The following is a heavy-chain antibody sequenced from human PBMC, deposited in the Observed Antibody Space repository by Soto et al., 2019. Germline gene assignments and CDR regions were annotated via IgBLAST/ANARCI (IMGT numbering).Heavy chain of an antibody. CDR1: GGSFSGYY. D-gene: IGHD6-13*01. V-gene: IGHV4-34*01. CDR2: INHSGST. J-gene: IGHJ3*02. CDR3: ARYPIAAAGTEVHDAFDI. Sequence: QVQLQQWGAGLLKPSETLSLTYAVYGGSFSGYYWSWIRQPPGKGLEWIGEINHSGSTNYNPSLKSRVTISVDTSKNQFSLKLSSVTAADTAVYYCARYPIAAAGTEVHDAFDIWGQGTMVTVSS.